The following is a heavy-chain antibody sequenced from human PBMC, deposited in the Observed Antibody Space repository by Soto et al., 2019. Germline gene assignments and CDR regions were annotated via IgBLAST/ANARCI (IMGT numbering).Heavy chain of an antibody. CDR2: IYHSGST. J-gene: IGHJ4*02. CDR3: ARVPGL. Sequence: PSETLSLTCAVSGGSISSGGYSWSWIRQPPGKGLEWIGYIYHSGSTYYNPSLKSRVTISVDRSKNQFSLKLTSVTAADTAVYYCARVPGLWGQGTLVTVSS. V-gene: IGHV4-30-2*01. CDR1: GGSISSGGYS.